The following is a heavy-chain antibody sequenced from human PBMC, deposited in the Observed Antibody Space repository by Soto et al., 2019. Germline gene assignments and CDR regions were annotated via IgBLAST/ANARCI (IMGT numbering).Heavy chain of an antibody. CDR2: ISKDGSVK. D-gene: IGHD3-10*01. CDR1: GFTFSRFA. Sequence: QVQLVESGGGVVQPGGSLRVSCAASGFTFSRFAIHWVRQAPGKGLEWVAVISKDGSVKYYADSVKGRFTISRDNSESTLFLQMNSLTNEDTALYHCARSRSGAVPDSLGFWGQGTLVTVSS. J-gene: IGHJ4*02. CDR3: ARSRSGAVPDSLGF. V-gene: IGHV3-30-3*01.